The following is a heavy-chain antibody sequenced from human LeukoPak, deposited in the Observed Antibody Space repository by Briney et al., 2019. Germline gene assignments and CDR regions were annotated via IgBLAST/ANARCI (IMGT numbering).Heavy chain of an antibody. J-gene: IGHJ4*02. Sequence: SETLSLTCTVSGGSISSYYWSWIRQPPGKGLEWIGYIYYSGSTNYNPSLKSRVTISVDTSKNQFSLKLSSVTAADTAVYYCARDRRGSSGWYYYFDYWGQGTLVTVSS. CDR1: GGSISSYY. CDR2: IYYSGST. CDR3: ARDRRGSSGWYYYFDY. D-gene: IGHD6-19*01. V-gene: IGHV4-59*01.